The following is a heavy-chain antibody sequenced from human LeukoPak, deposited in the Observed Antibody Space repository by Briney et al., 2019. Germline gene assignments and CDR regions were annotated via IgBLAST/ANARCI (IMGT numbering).Heavy chain of an antibody. Sequence: GGSLRLSCAASGFTFSSYSMNWVRQAPGKGLEGVSSISSSSSYIYYADSVKGRFTISRDNAKNSLYLQMNSLRAEDTAVYYGARAGSRVEDYDGYYYYGMDVWGQGTTVTVSS. J-gene: IGHJ6*02. CDR3: ARAGSRVEDYDGYYYYGMDV. V-gene: IGHV3-21*01. D-gene: IGHD4-23*01. CDR2: ISSSSSYI. CDR1: GFTFSSYS.